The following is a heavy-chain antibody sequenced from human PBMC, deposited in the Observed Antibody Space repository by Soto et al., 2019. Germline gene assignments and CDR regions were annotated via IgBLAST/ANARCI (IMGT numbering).Heavy chain of an antibody. CDR2: INPNSGDT. CDR1: GYIFTGYH. CDR3: ERDARRTRGFGEMDI. V-gene: IGHV1-2*02. Sequence: GASVKVSCKASGYIFTGYHIHWVRQAPGRGLEWMGWINPNSGDTEYAQNFQGRVTMTRDTSFNLVYMEMSGLMSDDTAVYYCERDARRTRGFGEMDIWGQGTKVTVSS. D-gene: IGHD3-3*01. J-gene: IGHJ6*02.